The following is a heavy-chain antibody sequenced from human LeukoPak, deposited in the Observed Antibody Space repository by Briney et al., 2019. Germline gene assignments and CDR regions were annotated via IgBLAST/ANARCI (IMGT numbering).Heavy chain of an antibody. D-gene: IGHD3-16*01. CDR2: IYYSGST. V-gene: IGHV4-59*01. J-gene: IGHJ5*02. Sequence: SETLSLTCTVSGGSISSYYWSWIRQPPGKGLEWIGYIYYSGSTNYNPSLKSRVTISVDTSKNQFSLKLSSVTAADTAAYYCARDRGGGWFDPWGQGTLVTVSS. CDR3: ARDRGGGWFDP. CDR1: GGSISSYY.